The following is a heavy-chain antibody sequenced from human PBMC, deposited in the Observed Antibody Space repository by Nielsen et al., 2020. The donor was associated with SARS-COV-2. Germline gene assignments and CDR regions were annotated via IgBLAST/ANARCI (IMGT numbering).Heavy chain of an antibody. CDR2: IWYDGSNK. D-gene: IGHD3-22*01. Sequence: GGSLRLSCAASGFTFSSYGMHWVRQAPGKGLEWVAVIWYDGSNKYYADSVKGRFTISRDNSKNTLYLQMNSLRAEDTAVYYCAREGVLGDSSGLDYWGQGTLVTVSS. CDR1: GFTFSSYG. J-gene: IGHJ4*02. CDR3: AREGVLGDSSGLDY. V-gene: IGHV3-33*01.